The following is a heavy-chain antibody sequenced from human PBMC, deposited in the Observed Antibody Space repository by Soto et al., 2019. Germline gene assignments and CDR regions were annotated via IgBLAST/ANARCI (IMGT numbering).Heavy chain of an antibody. D-gene: IGHD4-17*01. CDR3: ARDRATVFDWYFDL. Sequence: GASVKVSCKASGYTFTSYDINWVRQATGQGLEWMGWMNPNSGNTGYAQKFQGRVTMTRNTSISTAYMELNSLRAEDTAVYYCARDRATVFDWYFDLWGRGTLVTVSS. CDR2: MNPNSGNT. CDR1: GYTFTSYD. J-gene: IGHJ2*01. V-gene: IGHV1-8*01.